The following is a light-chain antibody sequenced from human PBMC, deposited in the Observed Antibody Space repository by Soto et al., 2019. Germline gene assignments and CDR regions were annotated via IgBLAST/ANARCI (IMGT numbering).Light chain of an antibody. V-gene: IGKV3-15*01. J-gene: IGKJ3*01. CDR3: QHYSNWPPT. Sequence: EVVMTQSPATLSVSPGERVTLSCRASESVHRNLAWYQQKPGQGPSLLIYYASTRATGVPDRFTGSRYGTEFTLTISSLQSEDFGVYHCQHYSNWPPTFGPGTKVEIK. CDR2: YAS. CDR1: ESVHRN.